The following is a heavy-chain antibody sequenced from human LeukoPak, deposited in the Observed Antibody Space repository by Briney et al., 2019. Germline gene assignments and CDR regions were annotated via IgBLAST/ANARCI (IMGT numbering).Heavy chain of an antibody. CDR1: GFTFSSYE. D-gene: IGHD4-17*01. CDR3: AKGHYGDYVPVDY. J-gene: IGHJ4*02. V-gene: IGHV3-48*03. CDR2: ISSSGSTI. Sequence: PGGSLRLSCAASGFTFSSYEMNWVRQAPGKGLEWVSYISSSGSTIYYADSVKGRFTISRDNSKNTLYLQMNSLRAEDTAVYYCAKGHYGDYVPVDYWGQGTLVTVSS.